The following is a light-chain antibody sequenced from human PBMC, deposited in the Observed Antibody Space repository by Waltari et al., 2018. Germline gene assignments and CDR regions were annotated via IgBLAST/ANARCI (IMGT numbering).Light chain of an antibody. Sequence: DIQMTQSPSSPSASVGDRVTITCRARQSISSYLNWYQQKPGKAPNLLIYAASSLQSVVPSRFSGSGSGTDFTLTISSLQPEDFATYYCQQSYSTPRTFGQGTKLEIK. CDR1: QSISSY. CDR3: QQSYSTPRT. J-gene: IGKJ2*01. V-gene: IGKV1-39*01. CDR2: AAS.